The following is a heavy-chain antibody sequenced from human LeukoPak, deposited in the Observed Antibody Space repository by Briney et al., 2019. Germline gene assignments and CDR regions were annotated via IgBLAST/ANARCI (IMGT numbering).Heavy chain of an antibody. CDR3: ARDRGYCSGGSCYGWYFDL. Sequence: SETLSLTCTVSGGSISSYYWSWIRQPPGKGLERIGYIYYSGSTNYNPSLKSRVTISVDTSKNQFSLKLSSVTAADTAVYYCARDRGYCSGGSCYGWYFDLWGRGTLVTVSS. CDR1: GGSISSYY. J-gene: IGHJ2*01. D-gene: IGHD2-15*01. CDR2: IYYSGST. V-gene: IGHV4-59*01.